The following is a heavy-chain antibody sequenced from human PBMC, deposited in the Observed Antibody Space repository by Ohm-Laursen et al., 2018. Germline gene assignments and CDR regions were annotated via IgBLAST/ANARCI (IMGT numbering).Heavy chain of an antibody. Sequence: SETLSLTWIVSDAAFRRDYWTWIRQFPGREMEWIGYIHYDGRTVYNPSLRSRLTMSIDTSKKQFSLRLTSATAADTAIYYCARLPDHSGWPFDYWGQGTLVTVSS. CDR1: DAAFRRDY. CDR3: ARLPDHSGWPFDY. CDR2: IHYDGRT. D-gene: IGHD6-19*01. J-gene: IGHJ4*02. V-gene: IGHV4-59*12.